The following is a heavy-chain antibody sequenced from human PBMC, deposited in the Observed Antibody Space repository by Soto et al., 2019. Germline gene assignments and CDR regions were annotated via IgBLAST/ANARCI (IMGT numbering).Heavy chain of an antibody. V-gene: IGHV3-23*01. D-gene: IGHD3-3*01. CDR2: SSGSGGST. CDR1: GFTFSSYA. Sequence: GGSLRLSCAASGFTFSSYAMSWVRQAPGKGLEWVSASSGSGGSTYYADSVKGRFTISRDNSKNTLYLQMNSLRAEDTAVYYCAKTEGRITIFGVAPVYWGQGTLVTVSS. CDR3: AKTEGRITIFGVAPVY. J-gene: IGHJ4*02.